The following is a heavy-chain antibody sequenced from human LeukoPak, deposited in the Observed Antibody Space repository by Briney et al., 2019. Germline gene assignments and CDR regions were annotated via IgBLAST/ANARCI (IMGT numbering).Heavy chain of an antibody. D-gene: IGHD1-1*01. V-gene: IGHV4-39*07. CDR3: ARDWNRYAY. CDR2: FSCSGST. J-gene: IGHJ4*02. CDR1: GGSISSCTYS. Sequence: SETLSLTCSVSGGSISSCTYSWGWIRQPPGKGLEWIGSFSCSGSTYYNPSLKSRVTISVDTSKSQFSLYMDTVTAADTAVYYCARDWNRYAYWGQGTLVTVSS.